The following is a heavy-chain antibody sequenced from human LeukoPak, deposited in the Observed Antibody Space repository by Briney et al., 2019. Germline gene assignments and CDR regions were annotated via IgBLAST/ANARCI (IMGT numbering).Heavy chain of an antibody. V-gene: IGHV4-31*03. CDR1: GGSISSGGYY. CDR2: IHYSGST. D-gene: IGHD3-9*01. J-gene: IGHJ4*02. Sequence: PSETLSLTCTVSGGSISSGGYYWSWIRQHPGKGLEWIGYIHYSGSTYYKASLKSRVTISVDTSENQFSLKLSSVTAADTAVYYCARGRDILTGYFDYWGQGTLVTVSS. CDR3: ARGRDILTGYFDY.